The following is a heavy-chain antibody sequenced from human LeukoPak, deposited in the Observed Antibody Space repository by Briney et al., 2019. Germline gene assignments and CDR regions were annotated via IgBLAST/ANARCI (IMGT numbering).Heavy chain of an antibody. J-gene: IGHJ6*03. Sequence: PGGSLRLSCAASGFTFSKYWLHWLRQAPGKGLEWVSYISSSSSTIYYADSVKGRFTISRDNAKNSLYLQMNSLRAEDTAVYYCARDWVDSTNYYYYYYMDVWGKGTTVTVSS. V-gene: IGHV3-48*01. CDR2: ISSSSSTI. CDR1: GFTFSKYW. CDR3: ARDWVDSTNYYYYYYMDV. D-gene: IGHD2-2*01.